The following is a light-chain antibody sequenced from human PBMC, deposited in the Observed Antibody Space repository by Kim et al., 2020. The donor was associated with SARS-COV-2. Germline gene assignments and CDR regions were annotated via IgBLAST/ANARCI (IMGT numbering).Light chain of an antibody. V-gene: IGKV3-11*01. CDR1: QGVSSY. CDR3: QQRSNWLT. CDR2: DAS. Sequence: EIVLTQSPATLSLSPGERATLSCRASQGVSSYLAWYQQKPGQAPRLLIYDASNRATGIPARFSGSGSGTDFTLTISSLKPEDFAVYYCQQRSNWLTFGGGTKVDIK. J-gene: IGKJ4*01.